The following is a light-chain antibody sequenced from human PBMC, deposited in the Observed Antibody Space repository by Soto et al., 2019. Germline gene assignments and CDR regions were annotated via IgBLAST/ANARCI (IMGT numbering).Light chain of an antibody. Sequence: ETVLTQSPAPLSLSPGERATLSCRASQSVSSYLAWYQQKPGQAPRLLIYDASNRATGIPARFSGSGSGTDFTLTISSLEPEDFAVYYCQQRSNWPLTFGGGTKV. CDR2: DAS. CDR3: QQRSNWPLT. V-gene: IGKV3-11*01. J-gene: IGKJ4*01. CDR1: QSVSSY.